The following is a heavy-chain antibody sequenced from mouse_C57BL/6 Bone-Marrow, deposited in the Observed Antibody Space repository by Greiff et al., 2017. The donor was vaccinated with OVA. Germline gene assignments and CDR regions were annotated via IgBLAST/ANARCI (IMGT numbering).Heavy chain of an antibody. CDR1: GYTFPSSW. CDR2: FHPSDSDT. J-gene: IGHJ4*01. CDR3: AMAPRMDY. V-gene: IGHV1-74*01. Sequence: QVQLQQPWAELVKPGASVKVSCKASGYTFPSSWMPWVKQRPGQGLECIGWFHPSDSDTNYNQKFKGKATLTVDKSSSTAYMQLSSLTSEDSAVYYCAMAPRMDYWGQGTSVTVSS.